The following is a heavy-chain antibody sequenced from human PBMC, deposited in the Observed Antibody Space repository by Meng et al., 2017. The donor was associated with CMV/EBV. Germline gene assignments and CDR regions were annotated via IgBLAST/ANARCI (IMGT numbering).Heavy chain of an antibody. CDR1: GYTCTGYY. CDR3: ARTRRVVVTNWFDP. J-gene: IGHJ5*02. CDR2: INPNSGGT. Sequence: KASGYTCTGYYMHWVRQAPGQGLEWMGWINPNSGGTNYAQKFQGRVTMTRDTSISTAYMELSRLRSDDTAVYYCARTRRVVVTNWFDPWGQGTLVTVSS. V-gene: IGHV1-2*02. D-gene: IGHD2-21*02.